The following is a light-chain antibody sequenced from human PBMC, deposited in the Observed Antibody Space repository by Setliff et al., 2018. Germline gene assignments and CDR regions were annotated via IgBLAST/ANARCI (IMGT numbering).Light chain of an antibody. CDR2: DVS. CDR1: SSDVGGYNY. CDR3: SSYTSSSTVV. Sequence: QSVLTQTASVSGSPGQSITISCTGTSSDVGGYNYVSWYQQHPGKAPKLMIYDVSKRPSGVSNRFSGSKSGNTASLTISGLQAEDEADYYCSSYTSSSTVVFGTGTKVTVL. J-gene: IGLJ1*01. V-gene: IGLV2-14*01.